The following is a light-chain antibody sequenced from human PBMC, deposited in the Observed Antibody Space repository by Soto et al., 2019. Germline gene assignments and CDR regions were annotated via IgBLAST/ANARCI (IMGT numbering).Light chain of an antibody. CDR3: GTWDTTLSVGVV. CDR1: SSNIGNNY. Sequence: QSVLTQPPSVSAAPGQKVTISCSGSSSNIGNNYVSWYQHLPGTAPKLLIYDNDKRPSGIPDRFSGSKSGTSATLGITGLQTGDEAEYYCGTWDTTLSVGVVFGGGTQLTVL. V-gene: IGLV1-51*01. J-gene: IGLJ3*02. CDR2: DND.